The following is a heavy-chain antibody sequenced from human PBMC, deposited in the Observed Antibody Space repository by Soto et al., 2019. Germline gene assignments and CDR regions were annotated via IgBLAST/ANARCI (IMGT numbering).Heavy chain of an antibody. CDR3: ADSWLPTSY. CDR2: ISPDGRTT. J-gene: IGHJ4*02. CDR1: GFSFSHYW. Sequence: XESLRLSCAASGFSFSHYWMHWVRQAPGKGLVWVSRISPDGRTTTYADSVKGRFTISRDNAKSTLYLQMNSLTVEDGAVYYCADSWLPTSYWGPGTLVTVSS. V-gene: IGHV3-74*01. D-gene: IGHD3-10*01.